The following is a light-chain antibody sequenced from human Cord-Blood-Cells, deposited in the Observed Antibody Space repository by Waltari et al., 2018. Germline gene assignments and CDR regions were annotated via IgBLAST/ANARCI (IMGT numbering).Light chain of an antibody. J-gene: IGLJ3*02. CDR1: SSNTGAGYD. CDR3: QSYDSSLSGWV. Sequence: QSVLTQPPSVSGAPGRRVTISCTGSSSNTGAGYDVHRFQQLPGTAPKLLIYGNSNRPSGVPDRFSGSKSGTSASLAITGLQAEDEADYYCQSYDSSLSGWVFGGGTKLTVL. CDR2: GNS. V-gene: IGLV1-40*01.